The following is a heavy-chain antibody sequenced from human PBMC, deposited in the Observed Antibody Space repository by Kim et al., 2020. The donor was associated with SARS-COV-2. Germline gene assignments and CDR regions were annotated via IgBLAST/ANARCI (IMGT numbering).Heavy chain of an antibody. CDR3: ARGELGGSGSYYSYYYGMDV. D-gene: IGHD3-10*01. CDR1: GFTFSSYS. V-gene: IGHV3-21*01. CDR2: ISSSSSYI. Sequence: GGSLRLSCAASGFTFSSYSMNWVRQAPGKGLEWVSSISSSSSYIYYADSVKGRFTISRDNAKNSLYLQMNSLRAEDTAVYYCARGELGGSGSYYSYYYGMDVWGQGTTVTVSS. J-gene: IGHJ6*02.